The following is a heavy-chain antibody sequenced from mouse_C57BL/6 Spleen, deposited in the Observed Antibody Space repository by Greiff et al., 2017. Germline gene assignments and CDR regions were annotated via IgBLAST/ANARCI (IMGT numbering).Heavy chain of an antibody. CDR3: AREGYYVALGC. CDR1: GYAFSSYW. V-gene: IGHV1-80*01. Sequence: QVQLQQSGPELVKPGASVTISCKASGYAFSSYWMNWVKQRPGKGLEWIGQIYPGGGDTNYNGKFKGKATLTADKSSSTAYMQLSSLTSEDSAVYVCAREGYYVALGCRGQGASVTASS. CDR2: IYPGGGDT. J-gene: IGHJ4*01. D-gene: IGHD2-3*01.